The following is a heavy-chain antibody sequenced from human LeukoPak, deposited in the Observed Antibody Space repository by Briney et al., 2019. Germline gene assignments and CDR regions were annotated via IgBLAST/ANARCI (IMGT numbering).Heavy chain of an antibody. D-gene: IGHD5-18*01. V-gene: IGHV4-59*08. Sequence: SETLSLTCTVSGGSISSYYWSWIRQPPGKGLGWIGYIYYSGSTNYNPSLKSRVTISVDTSKNQFSLKLSSVTAADTAVYYCARQPEGYGPFDYWGQGTLVTVSS. CDR2: IYYSGST. J-gene: IGHJ4*02. CDR1: GGSISSYY. CDR3: ARQPEGYGPFDY.